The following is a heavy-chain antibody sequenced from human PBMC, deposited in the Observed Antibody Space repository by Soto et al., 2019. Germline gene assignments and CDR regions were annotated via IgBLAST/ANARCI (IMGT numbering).Heavy chain of an antibody. CDR1: GFSVSRKY. D-gene: IGHD4-17*01. CDR2: IHSDDNT. CDR3: ASRPNGDFPSFDY. J-gene: IGHJ4*02. V-gene: IGHV3-53*01. Sequence: LRLSCAASGFSVSRKYMSWIRQAPGEGLEWVSLIHSDDNTYYADSAKGRFTISRDSSKNTLYLQMNSLRAEDTALYYCASRPNGDFPSFDYWGQGTLVTVSS.